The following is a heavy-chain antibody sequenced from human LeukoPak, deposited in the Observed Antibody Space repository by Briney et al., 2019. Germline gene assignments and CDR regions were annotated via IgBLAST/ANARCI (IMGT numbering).Heavy chain of an antibody. D-gene: IGHD2-2*01. CDR1: GYTLTNNW. CDR3: ARFGLTSSLDY. CDR2: IYPGDSDT. J-gene: IGHJ4*02. V-gene: IGHV5-51*01. Sequence: GESLKISCKVSGYTLTNNWIGWVRQVPGTGLEWMGLIYPGDSDTRYSPSFQGQVTMSVDKSISTAYLQWSSLRASDTAMYFCARFGLTSSLDYLGQGTLVTVSS.